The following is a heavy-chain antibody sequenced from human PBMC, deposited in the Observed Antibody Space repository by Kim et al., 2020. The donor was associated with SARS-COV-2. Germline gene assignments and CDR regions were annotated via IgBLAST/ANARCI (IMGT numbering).Heavy chain of an antibody. V-gene: IGHV4-39*01. CDR2: VYYSGNT. CDR3: ATLCEGTIFGVVPSYF. J-gene: IGHJ4*01. CDR1: GGSIISSMYY. D-gene: IGHD3-3*01. Sequence: SETLSLTCTLPGGSIISSMYYCGCIRQPPGKGLEWIGSVYYSGNTDYNPSLKSRFTISVDTPKYQFSLKLSSVTAADTAVSYCATLCEGTIFGVVPSYF.